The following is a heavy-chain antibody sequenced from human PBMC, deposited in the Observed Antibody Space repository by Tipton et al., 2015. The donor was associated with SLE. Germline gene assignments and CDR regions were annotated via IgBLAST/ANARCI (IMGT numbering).Heavy chain of an antibody. J-gene: IGHJ3*02. CDR2: VYLSGST. V-gene: IGHV4-4*08. Sequence: TLSLTCTVSGGSISPYYWSWIRQPPGKGLEWMGYVYLSGSTNYNPSLKSRLTISVDTSKNEFSLKLTSVTAADTAVYYCARDVVLGPAAVHGAFASWGQGTMVTVSS. CDR1: GGSISPYY. D-gene: IGHD2-2*02. CDR3: ARDVVLGPAAVHGAFAS.